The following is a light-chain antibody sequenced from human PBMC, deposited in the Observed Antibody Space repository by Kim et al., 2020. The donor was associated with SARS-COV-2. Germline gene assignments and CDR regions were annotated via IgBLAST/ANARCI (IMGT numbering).Light chain of an antibody. CDR3: QTWGPGIRV. J-gene: IGLJ3*02. CDR1: SGHSNYA. CDR2: LDSDGSH. V-gene: IGLV4-69*02. Sequence: ASVKLTCTRSSGHSNYAIAWHQQQPEKGPRYLMRLDSDGSHNKGHGIPDRFSGSSSGAERYLTTSSLQSDDEADYYCQTWGPGIRVFGGGTQLTVL.